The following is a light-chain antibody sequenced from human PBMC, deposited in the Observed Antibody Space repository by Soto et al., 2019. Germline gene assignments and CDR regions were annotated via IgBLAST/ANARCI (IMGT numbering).Light chain of an antibody. CDR3: QQYNSYPWT. CDR1: QGISSR. CDR2: AAS. J-gene: IGKJ1*01. V-gene: IGKV1D-16*01. Sequence: DIQMTQSPSSVSASVGDKVTITCRASQGISSRLAWYQQEPGKAPKLLIYAASSLQSGVPSRFSGSGSGTEFTLTISSLQPDDFATYYCQQYNSYPWTFGQGTKVDIK.